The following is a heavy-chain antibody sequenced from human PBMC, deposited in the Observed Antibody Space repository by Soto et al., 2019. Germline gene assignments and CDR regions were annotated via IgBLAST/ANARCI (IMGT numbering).Heavy chain of an antibody. V-gene: IGHV3-23*01. CDR2: ISGSGGST. CDR1: GFTFSSYA. Sequence: PGGSLRLSCAASGFTFSSYAMSWVRQAPGKGLEWVSAISGSGGSTYYADSVKGRFTISRDNSKNTLYLQMNSLRAEDTAVYYCAKDPRTYYDILTGYSTLYYFDYWGQGTLVTVSS. CDR3: AKDPRTYYDILTGYSTLYYFDY. D-gene: IGHD3-9*01. J-gene: IGHJ4*02.